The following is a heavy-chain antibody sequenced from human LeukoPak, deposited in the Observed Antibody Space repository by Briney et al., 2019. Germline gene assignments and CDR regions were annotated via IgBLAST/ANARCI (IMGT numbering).Heavy chain of an antibody. CDR3: ARGFVDY. J-gene: IGHJ4*02. CDR1: GYTFTDYY. CDR2: INPNSGGT. V-gene: IGHV1-2*02. Sequence: WASVKVSCKASGYTFTDYYMHWVRQAPGQGLEWMGWINPNSGGTGSAQKFQGRVTMTRDTSISTAYMELSRLRSDDTAVYYGARGFVDYWGQGTLVTVSS. D-gene: IGHD6-6*01.